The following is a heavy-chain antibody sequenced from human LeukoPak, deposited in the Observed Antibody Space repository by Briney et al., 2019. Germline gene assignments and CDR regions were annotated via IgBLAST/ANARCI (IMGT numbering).Heavy chain of an antibody. D-gene: IGHD6-19*01. V-gene: IGHV4-30-4*01. Sequence: PSQTLSLTCTVSGGSISSGDYYWSWIRQPPGKGLEWIGYIYYSGSTYYNPSLKSRVTISVDTSKNQFSLKLSSVTAADTAVYYCAGSLKGWYSYYFDYWGQGTLVTVSS. J-gene: IGHJ4*02. CDR3: AGSLKGWYSYYFDY. CDR1: GGSISSGDYY. CDR2: IYYSGST.